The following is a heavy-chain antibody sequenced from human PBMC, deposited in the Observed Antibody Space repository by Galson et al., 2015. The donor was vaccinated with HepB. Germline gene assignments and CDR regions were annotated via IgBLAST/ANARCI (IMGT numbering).Heavy chain of an antibody. V-gene: IGHV5-10-1*01. Sequence: QSGAEVKKPGESLTISCQGSGYCFASHWITWVRQMPGKGLEWIGRIDPSDSYTNYSPSSRGHVTISVDKSINTAYLQWSSLKASDTAMYYCAVGGVVVVVATPTYWYFDLWGRGTLVTVSS. CDR3: AVGGVVVVVATPTYWYFDL. D-gene: IGHD2-15*01. CDR2: IDPSDSYT. J-gene: IGHJ2*01. CDR1: GYCFASHW.